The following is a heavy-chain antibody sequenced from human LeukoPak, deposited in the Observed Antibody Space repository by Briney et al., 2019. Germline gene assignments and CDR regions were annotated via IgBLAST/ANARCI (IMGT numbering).Heavy chain of an antibody. V-gene: IGHV4-59*01. D-gene: IGHD6-19*01. CDR1: GGSISSYY. Sequence: SETLSLTCTVSGGSISSYYWSWIRPPPGKGLEWIGYIYYSGSTNYNPSLKSRVAISVDTSKNQFSLKLSSVTAADTAVYYCARSSGWYHYYGMDVWGQGTTVTVSS. CDR2: IYYSGST. CDR3: ARSSGWYHYYGMDV. J-gene: IGHJ6*02.